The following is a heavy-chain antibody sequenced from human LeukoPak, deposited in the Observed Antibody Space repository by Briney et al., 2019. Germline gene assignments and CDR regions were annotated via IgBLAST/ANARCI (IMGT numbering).Heavy chain of an antibody. CDR2: MSAIGGST. CDR3: AKGQTQDYYDSSGYYGNLNWFDP. V-gene: IGHV3-23*01. CDR1: GFTFSSYA. D-gene: IGHD3-22*01. Sequence: GGSLRLSCAASGFTFSSYAMSWVRQAPGKGLEWVSAMSAIGGSTYYADSVKGRFTISRDNSKNTLYLQMNSLRAEDTAVYYCAKGQTQDYYDSSGYYGNLNWFDPWGQGTLVTVSS. J-gene: IGHJ5*02.